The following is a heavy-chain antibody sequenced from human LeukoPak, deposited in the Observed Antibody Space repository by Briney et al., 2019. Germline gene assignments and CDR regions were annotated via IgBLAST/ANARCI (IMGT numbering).Heavy chain of an antibody. V-gene: IGHV1-69*05. Sequence: SVKVSCKASGGTFSSYAISWVRQAPGQGLEWMGGIIPIFGTANYAQKFQGRVTITTDESTSTAYMELSRLRSDDTAVYYCARPYYGSGSYTDMWGQGTLVTVSS. CDR2: IIPIFGTA. CDR3: ARPYYGSGSYTDM. J-gene: IGHJ4*02. CDR1: GGTFSSYA. D-gene: IGHD3-10*01.